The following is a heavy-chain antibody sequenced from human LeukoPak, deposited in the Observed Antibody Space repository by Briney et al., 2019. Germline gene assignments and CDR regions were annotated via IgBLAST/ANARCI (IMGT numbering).Heavy chain of an antibody. V-gene: IGHV4-34*01. Sequence: PSETLSLTCAVYGGSFSGYYWSWIRQPPGKGLEWIGEINHSGRTNYNPSLKSRVTISIGTSKNQFSLKLSSVTVADTAVYYCARRHTIPYYFDYWGQGTLVTVSS. CDR2: INHSGRT. D-gene: IGHD3-3*01. CDR1: GGSFSGYY. CDR3: ARRHTIPYYFDY. J-gene: IGHJ4*02.